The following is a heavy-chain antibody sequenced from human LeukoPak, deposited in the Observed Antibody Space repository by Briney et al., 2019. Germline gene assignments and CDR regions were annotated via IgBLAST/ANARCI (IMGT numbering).Heavy chain of an antibody. J-gene: IGHJ4*02. V-gene: IGHV3-7*01. CDR1: GFTFSNYW. CDR3: ARDVFGSEFPFDF. CDR2: IKQDGSEK. Sequence: GGSLRLSCAASGFTFSNYWMSWVRQAPGKGLEWVANIKQDGSEKYYVESVKGRFTISRDDAKNSLYLQMNSLRAEDTAVYYCARDVFGSEFPFDFWGQGTLVTVSS. D-gene: IGHD3-10*01.